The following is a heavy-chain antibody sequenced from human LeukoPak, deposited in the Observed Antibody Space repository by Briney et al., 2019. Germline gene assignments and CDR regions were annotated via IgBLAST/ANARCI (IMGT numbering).Heavy chain of an antibody. CDR2: INQDGSTA. V-gene: IGHV3-7*01. Sequence: GGSLRLSCAASGFTFTTYYMTWVRQAPGKGLEWVANINQDGSTAYYVDSVKGRLTFSRDNTKNTVYLQMNSLRAEDTAVYYCGRENLSIDYWGQGTLVTVSS. D-gene: IGHD1-7*01. CDR1: GFTFTTYY. CDR3: GRENLSIDY. J-gene: IGHJ4*02.